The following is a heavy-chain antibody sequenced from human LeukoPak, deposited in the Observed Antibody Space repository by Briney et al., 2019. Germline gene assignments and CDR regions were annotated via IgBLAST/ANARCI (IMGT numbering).Heavy chain of an antibody. J-gene: IGHJ4*02. V-gene: IGHV4-34*01. Sequence: SETLSLTCAVYGGSFSGYYWSWIRQPPGKGLEWIGEINHSGSTNYNPSLKGRVTISVDTSKNRFSLKLSSVTAADTAVYYCARGVQPDYWGQGTLVTVSS. CDR3: ARGVQPDY. CDR1: GGSFSGYY. D-gene: IGHD5-18*01. CDR2: INHSGST.